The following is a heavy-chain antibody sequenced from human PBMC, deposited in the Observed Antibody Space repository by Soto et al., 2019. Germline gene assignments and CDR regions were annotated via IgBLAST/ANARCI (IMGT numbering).Heavy chain of an antibody. Sequence: SVKVSCKVSGSRFSNYVISWVRQAPGHGLEWLGRIIPIFNPTKYAQSFQGRVTITADKSTSTASLELSSLRSDDTAVYYCAREGRGKKAGYNGLVSLGYWGQGTLVTVSS. CDR2: IIPIFNPT. V-gene: IGHV1-69*06. CDR1: GSRFSNYV. CDR3: AREGRGKKAGYNGLVSLGY. J-gene: IGHJ4*02. D-gene: IGHD2-2*02.